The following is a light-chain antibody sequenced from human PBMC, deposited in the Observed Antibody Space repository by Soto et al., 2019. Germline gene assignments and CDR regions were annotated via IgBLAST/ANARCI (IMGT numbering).Light chain of an antibody. CDR1: SSNIENNY. J-gene: IGLJ2*01. V-gene: IGLV1-51*01. Sequence: QSVLTQPPSVSAAPGQKVTISCSGSSSNIENNYVSWYQQLPGTAPKLLIYDTHKRPSRIPDRFSGSRSGTSATLGITGLQTGDEADYYCGTWDSSLNSEVFGGGTKLTVL. CDR3: GTWDSSLNSEV. CDR2: DTH.